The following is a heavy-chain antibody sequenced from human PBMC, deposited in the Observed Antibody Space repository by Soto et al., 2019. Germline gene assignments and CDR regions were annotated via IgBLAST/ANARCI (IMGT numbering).Heavy chain of an antibody. J-gene: IGHJ5*02. D-gene: IGHD5-18*01. CDR3: ARTFRGYSYGYFAWFDP. CDR1: GGSVSSGSYY. V-gene: IGHV4-61*01. CDR2: IYYSGST. Sequence: SETLSLTCTVSGGSVSSGSYYWSWIRQPPGKGLEWIGYIYYSGSTNYNPSLKSRVTISVDTSKNQFSLKLSSVTAADTAVYYCARTFRGYSYGYFAWFDPWGQGTLVTVSS.